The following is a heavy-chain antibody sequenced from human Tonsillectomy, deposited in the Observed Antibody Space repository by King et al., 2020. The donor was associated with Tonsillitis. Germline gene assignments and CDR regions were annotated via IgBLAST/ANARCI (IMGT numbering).Heavy chain of an antibody. CDR2: INPNGGST. V-gene: IGHV1-46*01. D-gene: IGHD3-10*01. J-gene: IGHJ4*02. CDR1: GYTFSSHY. Sequence: VQLVESGAEVKKPGASVRVSCEASGYTFSSHYMHWVRQAPGQGLEWMGIINPNGGSTTYVQKIQDRLTVTRDTSTSTGYMVLSSLRSEDTAVYYCASAMIRGQGVFDYWGQGTLVTVSS. CDR3: ASAMIRGQGVFDY.